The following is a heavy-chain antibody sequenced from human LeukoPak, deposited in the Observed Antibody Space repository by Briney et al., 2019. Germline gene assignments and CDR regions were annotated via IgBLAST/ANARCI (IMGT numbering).Heavy chain of an antibody. CDR3: ARVVYYYDSSGYSWDV. V-gene: IGHV3-21*01. D-gene: IGHD3-22*01. CDR2: ISSSSSYI. CDR1: GFTFSSYS. J-gene: IGHJ6*02. Sequence: PGGSLRPSCAASGFTFSSYSMNWVRQAPGKGLEWVSSISSSSSYIYYADSVKGRFTISRDNAKNSLYLQMNSLRAEDTAVYYCARVVYYYDSSGYSWDVWGQGTTVTVSS.